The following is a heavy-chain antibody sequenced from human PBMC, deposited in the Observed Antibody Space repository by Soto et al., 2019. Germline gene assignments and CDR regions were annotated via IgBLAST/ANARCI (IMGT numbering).Heavy chain of an antibody. CDR2: ISAYNGNT. Sequence: ASVKVSCKASGYTFTSYGISWVRQAPGQGLEWMGWISAYNGNTNYAQKLQGRVTMTTDTSTSTAYMEPRSLRSDDTAVYYCARDQSTIFGVVINYYYGMDVWGQGTTVTVSS. D-gene: IGHD3-3*01. CDR1: GYTFTSYG. J-gene: IGHJ6*02. CDR3: ARDQSTIFGVVINYYYGMDV. V-gene: IGHV1-18*04.